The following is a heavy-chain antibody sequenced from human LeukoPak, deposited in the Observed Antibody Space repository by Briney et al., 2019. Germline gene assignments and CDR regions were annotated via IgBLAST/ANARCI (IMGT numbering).Heavy chain of an antibody. CDR2: FDPEDGET. J-gene: IGHJ3*02. V-gene: IGHV1-24*01. D-gene: IGHD3-22*01. CDR1: GYTLTELS. CDR3: ATTLTPSGYYIAFDI. Sequence: ASVKVSCKVSGYTLTELSMHWVRQAPGKGLEWMGGFDPEDGETIYAQKFQGRVTMTEDTSTDTACMELSSLRSEDTAVYYCATTLTPSGYYIAFDIWGQGTMVTVSS.